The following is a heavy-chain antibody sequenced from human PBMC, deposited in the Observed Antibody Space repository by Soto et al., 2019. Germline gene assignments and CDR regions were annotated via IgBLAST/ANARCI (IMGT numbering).Heavy chain of an antibody. CDR2: IYPSGST. CDR1: GGSISGHA. J-gene: IGHJ4*02. D-gene: IGHD5-12*01. CDR3: VRGSSYSVYDF. Sequence: SETLSLTCTVSGGSISGHAWIWVRQPAGRGLEWIGHIYPSGSTSYNPPLRSRVTMSLDTSYNQIFLNLTSVTAADTAVFYCVRGSSYSVYDFWRPGTLVTVSS. V-gene: IGHV4-4*07.